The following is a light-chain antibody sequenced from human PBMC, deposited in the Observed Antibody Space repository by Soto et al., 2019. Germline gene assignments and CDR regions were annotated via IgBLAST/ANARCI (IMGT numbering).Light chain of an antibody. CDR2: GTS. Sequence: DIQMTQSPSTLSASVGDRVTITCRASQSISSWLAWYQQKPGKAPKLLIYGTSSLKSGVPSRFSGSGSGTEFTLTISSLQPDDFATYYCQQYNGYSVTFGQGTKVDIK. V-gene: IGKV1-5*01. J-gene: IGKJ1*01. CDR1: QSISSW. CDR3: QQYNGYSVT.